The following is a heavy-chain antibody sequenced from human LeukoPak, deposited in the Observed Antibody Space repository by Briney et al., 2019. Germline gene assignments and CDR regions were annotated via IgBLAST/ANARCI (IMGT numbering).Heavy chain of an antibody. V-gene: IGHV2-5*02. Sequence: SGPTLVNPTQTLTLTCTFSGFSLSTTEVSVGWIRQPPGKALEWLALIYWDDDKRYSPSLKSRLTITKDTSKNQVVLAMTNMDPVDTATYYCAHRRRGVRGASGPQNAFDFWGQGTMVTVSS. CDR2: IYWDDDK. J-gene: IGHJ3*01. CDR1: GFSLSTTEVS. CDR3: AHRRRGVRGASGPQNAFDF. D-gene: IGHD3-10*01.